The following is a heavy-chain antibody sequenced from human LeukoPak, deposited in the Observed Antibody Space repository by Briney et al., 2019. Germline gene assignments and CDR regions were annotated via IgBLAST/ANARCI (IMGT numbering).Heavy chain of an antibody. CDR3: ARVGPGVFWAYFDY. J-gene: IGHJ4*02. V-gene: IGHV3-48*03. CDR2: ISSSGSTI. CDR1: GFTFSSYE. Sequence: PGGSLGLSCAASGFTFSSYEMNWVRQAPGKGLEWVSYISSSGSTIYYADSVKGRFTISRDNAKNSLYLQMNSLRAEDTAVYYCARVGPGVFWAYFDYRGQGTLVTVSS. D-gene: IGHD3-16*01.